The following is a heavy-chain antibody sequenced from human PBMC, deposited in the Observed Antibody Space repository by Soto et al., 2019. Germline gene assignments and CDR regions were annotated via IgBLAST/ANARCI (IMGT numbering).Heavy chain of an antibody. CDR3: ARSGYCGGDCYTFDY. V-gene: IGHV5-51*01. CDR2: ISPGDSDT. J-gene: IGHJ4*02. Sequence: GESLKISCKGSGYIFTTYWIGWVRQMPGEGLEWMGSISPGDSDTRYSPSFQGQVTISADKSISTAYLQWSSLKASDTAMYYCARSGYCGGDCYTFDYWGQGTLVTVSS. CDR1: GYIFTTYW. D-gene: IGHD2-21*02.